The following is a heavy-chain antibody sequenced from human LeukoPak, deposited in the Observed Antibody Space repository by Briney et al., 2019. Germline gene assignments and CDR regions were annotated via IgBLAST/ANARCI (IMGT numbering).Heavy chain of an antibody. CDR1: GGSLSSSRYY. V-gene: IGHV4-39*01. J-gene: IGHJ5*02. CDR3: ARHREYDYVWGSYRGTKNWFDP. D-gene: IGHD3-16*02. CDR2: IFYSGST. Sequence: PSETLSLTCTVSGGSLSSSRYYWGWIRQPPGKGLEWIGRIFYSGSTYYNPSLKSRVTISVDTSKNQFSLKLSSVTAADTAVYYCARHREYDYVWGSYRGTKNWFDPWGQGTLVTVSS.